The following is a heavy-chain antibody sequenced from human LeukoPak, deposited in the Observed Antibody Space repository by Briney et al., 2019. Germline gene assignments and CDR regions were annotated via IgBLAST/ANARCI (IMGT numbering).Heavy chain of an antibody. Sequence: GASVKVSCKASGYTFSRYYMHWVRQAPGKGLEWMGIINPSGGSTNYAQEFQGRVTMTRDTITSTIYMELSSLRSEDTAVYYCARDIYCSGGSCYPGGYFDYWGQGTQVTVSS. CDR1: GYTFSRYY. V-gene: IGHV1-46*01. CDR2: INPSGGST. J-gene: IGHJ4*02. CDR3: ARDIYCSGGSCYPGGYFDY. D-gene: IGHD2-15*01.